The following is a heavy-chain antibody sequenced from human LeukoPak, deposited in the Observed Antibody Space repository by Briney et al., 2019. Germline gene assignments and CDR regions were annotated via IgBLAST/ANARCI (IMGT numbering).Heavy chain of an antibody. CDR2: INPNSGGT. CDR1: GYTFTGYY. J-gene: IGHJ5*02. Sequence: ASVKVSCKASGYTFTGYYMHWVRQAPGQGLEWMGRINPNSGGTNYAQKFQGRVTMTRDTSISTAYMELSRLRSDDTAVYYCARNEWLVRNWFDPWGQRTLVTVSS. D-gene: IGHD6-19*01. V-gene: IGHV1-2*06. CDR3: ARNEWLVRNWFDP.